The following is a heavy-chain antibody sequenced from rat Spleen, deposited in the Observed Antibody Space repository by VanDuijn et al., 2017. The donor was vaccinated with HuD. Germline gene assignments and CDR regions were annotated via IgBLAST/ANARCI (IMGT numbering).Heavy chain of an antibody. CDR2: ISYSGST. V-gene: IGHV3-1*01. J-gene: IGHJ2*01. Sequence: EVQLQESGPGLVKPSQSLSLTCSVTGYSITSNYWGWIRKFPGNKMEWIGHISYSGSTSYNPSLKSRISITRDTSKNQFFLQVNSVTTEDTATYYCAKTTVAYFYIMDAWGQGVMVTVSS. CDR3: AKTTVAYFYIMDA. D-gene: IGHD1-3*01. CDR1: GYSITSNY.